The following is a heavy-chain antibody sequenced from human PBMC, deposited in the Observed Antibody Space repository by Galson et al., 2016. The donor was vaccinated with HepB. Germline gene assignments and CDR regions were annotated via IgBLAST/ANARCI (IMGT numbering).Heavy chain of an antibody. CDR1: GFTVSNNY. V-gene: IGHV3-53*01. CDR3: ARDEIIGTTGDY. D-gene: IGHD1-7*01. Sequence: SLRLSCAVSGFTVSNNYMSWVRQPPGKGLEWVSLIYSVGSTHYADSVKGRFTISRDSSKNTLYLQMNSLSAEATAVYYCARDEIIGTTGDYWGQGTLVTVSS. J-gene: IGHJ4*02. CDR2: IYSVGST.